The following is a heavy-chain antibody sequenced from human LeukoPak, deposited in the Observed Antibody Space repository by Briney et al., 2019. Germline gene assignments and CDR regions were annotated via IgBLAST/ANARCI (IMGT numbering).Heavy chain of an antibody. J-gene: IGHJ4*02. Sequence: ASVTVSCKGSGYTFIDYYIHWVRQAPGQGLEWMGWINPNSGGTHYEQKFQDRVTVTSDTSITTAYMELSRLRSDDTAVYYCARGGDSSGWYVDYWGQGSLVTVSS. CDR1: GYTFIDYY. D-gene: IGHD6-19*01. CDR2: INPNSGGT. CDR3: ARGGDSSGWYVDY. V-gene: IGHV1-2*02.